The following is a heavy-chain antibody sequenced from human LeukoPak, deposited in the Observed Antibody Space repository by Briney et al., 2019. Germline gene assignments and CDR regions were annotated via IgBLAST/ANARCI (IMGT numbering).Heavy chain of an antibody. CDR2: IYYSGST. CDR3: ARPTADYGSGSYYFDY. CDR1: GGSISSSSYY. D-gene: IGHD3-10*01. J-gene: IGHJ4*02. V-gene: IGHV4-39*01. Sequence: SETLSLTCTVSGGSISSSSYYWGWIRQPPGKGLEWIGRIYYSGSTYYNPSLKSRVTISVDTSKNQFSLKLSSVTAADTAVYYCARPTADYGSGSYYFDYWGQGTLVTVSS.